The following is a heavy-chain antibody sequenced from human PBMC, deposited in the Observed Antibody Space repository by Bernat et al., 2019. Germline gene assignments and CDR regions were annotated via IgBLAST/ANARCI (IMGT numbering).Heavy chain of an antibody. CDR1: GFTFDDYA. J-gene: IGHJ4*02. V-gene: IGHV3-9*01. CDR2: ISWNSGSI. Sequence: EVQLVESGGGLVQPGRSLRLSCAASGFTFDDYAMHWVRQAPGKGLEWVSGISWNSGSIGYADSVKGRFTISRDNAKNSLYLQMNSLRAEDTALYYCAKAKWGEGYDRAFDYWGQGTLVTVSS. D-gene: IGHD3-22*01. CDR3: AKAKWGEGYDRAFDY.